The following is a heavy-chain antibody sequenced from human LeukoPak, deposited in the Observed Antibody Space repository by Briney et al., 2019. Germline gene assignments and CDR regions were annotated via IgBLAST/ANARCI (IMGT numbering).Heavy chain of an antibody. Sequence: ASVKVSCKASGYTFTFYGISWVRQAPGQGLEWMGWISGYNDNTNYAQKLQGRVTMTTDTSTSTAYMELRSLRSDDTAVYYCARAAGGRNYDILTGYFDYWGQGTLVTVSS. V-gene: IGHV1-18*01. CDR2: ISGYNDNT. D-gene: IGHD3-9*01. J-gene: IGHJ4*02. CDR3: ARAAGGRNYDILTGYFDY. CDR1: GYTFTFYG.